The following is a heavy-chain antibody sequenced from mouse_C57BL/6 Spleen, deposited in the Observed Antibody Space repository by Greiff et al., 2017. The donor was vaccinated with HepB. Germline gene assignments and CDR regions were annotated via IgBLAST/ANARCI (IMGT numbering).Heavy chain of an antibody. J-gene: IGHJ4*01. CDR2: IDPSDSET. Sequence: QVQLQQPGAELVRPGSSVKLSCKASGYTFTSYWMHWVKQRPIQGLEWIGNIDPSDSETHYNQKFKDKATLTVDKSSSTAYMQRSSLTSEDSAVYYCAIFHDRYAMDYWGQGTSVTVSS. V-gene: IGHV1-52*01. CDR3: AIFHDRYAMDY. CDR1: GYTFTSYW.